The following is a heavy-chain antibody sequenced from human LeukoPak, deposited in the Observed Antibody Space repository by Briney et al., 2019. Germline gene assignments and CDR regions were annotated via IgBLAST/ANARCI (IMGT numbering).Heavy chain of an antibody. V-gene: IGHV4-59*01. CDR3: ARVVGGSYYGWGYYFDY. CDR1: GGSISSYY. Sequence: SETLSLTCTVSGGSISSYYWSWIRQPPGKGLEGIGYIYYSGSTNYNPSLKSRVTISVDTSKNQFSLKLSSVTAADTAVYYCARVVGGSYYGWGYYFDYWGQGTLVTVSS. CDR2: IYYSGST. D-gene: IGHD1-26*01. J-gene: IGHJ4*02.